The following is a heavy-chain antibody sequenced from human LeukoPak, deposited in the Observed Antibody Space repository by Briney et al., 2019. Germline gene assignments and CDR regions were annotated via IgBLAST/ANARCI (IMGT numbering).Heavy chain of an antibody. Sequence: GGSLRLSCAASGFTFSRYSMSWVRQPPGKGLEWDSAIRGSGGRTYYPDTVQGRFTISRDYSKNTLYLQMTSLRAEDTAVYYCANSLFSGYYYGLDYWGHGTLVTVSS. V-gene: IGHV3-23*01. CDR3: ANSLFSGYYYGLDY. J-gene: IGHJ4*01. CDR2: IRGSGGRT. D-gene: IGHD3-22*01. CDR1: GFTFSRYS.